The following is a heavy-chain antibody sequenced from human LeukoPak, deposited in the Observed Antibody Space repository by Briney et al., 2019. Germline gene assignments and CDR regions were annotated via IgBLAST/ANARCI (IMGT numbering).Heavy chain of an antibody. CDR2: IHYSGSA. Sequence: TTSETLSLTRSVSDDSVSSADYSWSWIRQLPGRGLEWIGYIHYSGSAYYNPSLKSRLTISLDTLKKQFSLRLSSVTAADTAVYYCARGGILLGGALGVWGQGTTVTVSS. CDR1: DDSVSSADYS. D-gene: IGHD3-16*01. V-gene: IGHV4-31*03. J-gene: IGHJ6*02. CDR3: ARGGILLGGALGV.